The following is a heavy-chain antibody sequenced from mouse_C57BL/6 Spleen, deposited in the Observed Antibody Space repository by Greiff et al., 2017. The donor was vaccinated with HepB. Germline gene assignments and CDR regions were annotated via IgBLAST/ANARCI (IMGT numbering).Heavy chain of an antibody. CDR2: ISGGGGNT. D-gene: IGHD1-2*01. Sequence: EVQLQQSGGGLVKPGGSLKLSCAASGFTFSSYTMSWVRQTPEKRLEWVATISGGGGNTYYPDSVKGRFTISRDNAKNTLYLQMSSLRSEDTALYYCARHDITYAMDYWGQGTSVTVSS. CDR3: ARHDITYAMDY. J-gene: IGHJ4*01. V-gene: IGHV5-9*01. CDR1: GFTFSSYT.